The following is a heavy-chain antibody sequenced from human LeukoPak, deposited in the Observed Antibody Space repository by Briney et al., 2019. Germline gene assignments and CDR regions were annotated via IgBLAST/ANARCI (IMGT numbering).Heavy chain of an antibody. CDR2: IYYSGST. V-gene: IGHV4-31*03. J-gene: IGHJ4*02. D-gene: IGHD3-3*01. CDR1: GGSISSGGYY. CDR3: ARERAIFGVVTVFDY. Sequence: SGTLSLTCTVSGGSISSGGYYWSWIRQHPGKGLEWIGYIYYSGSTYYNPSLKSRVTISVDTSKNQFSLKLSSVTAADTAVYYCARERAIFGVVTVFDYWGQGTLVTVSS.